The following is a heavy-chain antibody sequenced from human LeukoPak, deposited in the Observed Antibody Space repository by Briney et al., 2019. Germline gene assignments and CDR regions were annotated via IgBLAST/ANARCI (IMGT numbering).Heavy chain of an antibody. J-gene: IGHJ4*02. D-gene: IGHD5-12*01. CDR2: ISWNSGSI. V-gene: IGHV3-9*01. Sequence: GGSLRLSCAASGFTFSSYSMNWVRQAPGKGLEWVSGISWNSGSIGYADSVKGRFTISRDNAKNSLYLQMNSLRAEDTALYYCAKGRGYDLAFDYWGQGTLVTVSS. CDR3: AKGRGYDLAFDY. CDR1: GFTFSSYS.